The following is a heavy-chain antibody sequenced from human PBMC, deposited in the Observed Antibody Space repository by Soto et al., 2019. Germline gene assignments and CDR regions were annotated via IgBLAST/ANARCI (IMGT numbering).Heavy chain of an antibody. J-gene: IGHJ4*02. Sequence: GGSLRLSCAASGFTFSSYDMSWVRQAPGKGLEWVSAISGSGGSTYYADSVKGRFTISRDNSKNTLYLQMNSLRAEDTAVYYCAKEAFYYDSSGYYSLDYWGQGTLVTVSS. CDR1: GFTFSSYD. V-gene: IGHV3-23*01. D-gene: IGHD3-22*01. CDR2: ISGSGGST. CDR3: AKEAFYYDSSGYYSLDY.